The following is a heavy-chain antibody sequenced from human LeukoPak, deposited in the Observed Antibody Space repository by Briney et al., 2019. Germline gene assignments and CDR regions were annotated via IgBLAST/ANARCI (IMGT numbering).Heavy chain of an antibody. CDR1: GFTFSSYG. D-gene: IGHD3-22*01. J-gene: IGHJ4*02. Sequence: GGSLRLSCAASGFTFSSYGMHWVRQAPGKGLEWVAFIRYDGSNKYYADSVKGRFTISRDNSKNTLYLQMNSLRAEDTAVYYCAKDLYYYDSSGSLGYWGQGTLVTVSS. CDR2: IRYDGSNK. CDR3: AKDLYYYDSSGSLGY. V-gene: IGHV3-30*02.